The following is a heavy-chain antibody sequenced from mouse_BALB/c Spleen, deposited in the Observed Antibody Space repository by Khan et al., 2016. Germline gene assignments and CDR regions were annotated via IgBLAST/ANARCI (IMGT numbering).Heavy chain of an antibody. CDR3: ARSGKMITSRFAY. V-gene: IGHV3-2*02. CDR2: ISYSAST. D-gene: IGHD2-4*01. CDR1: GYSITSDYA. Sequence: EVQLQESGPGLVKPSQSLSLTCTVTGYSITSDYAWNWIRQFPGNKLEWMGYISYSASTSYNPSLKSRISITRDTSKNQFFLQLNSVTTEDTATYYCARSGKMITSRFAYWGQGTLVTVSA. J-gene: IGHJ3*01.